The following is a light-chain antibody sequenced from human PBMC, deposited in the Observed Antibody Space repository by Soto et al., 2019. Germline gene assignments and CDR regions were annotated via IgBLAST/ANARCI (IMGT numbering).Light chain of an antibody. J-gene: IGKJ5*01. V-gene: IGKV3-15*01. CDR2: ETS. CDR3: QQYNNSIT. Sequence: EVVMTQSPATLSVSPGERATLSCRASQSVRSNLAWYQQKPGQAPRLLINETSTRATVIPARFSGSVSGTEFALTISILQSRDYAIYYCQQYNNSITFGQGTRLDIK. CDR1: QSVRSN.